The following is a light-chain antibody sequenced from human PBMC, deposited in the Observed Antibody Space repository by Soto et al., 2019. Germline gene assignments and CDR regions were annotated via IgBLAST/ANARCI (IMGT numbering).Light chain of an antibody. Sequence: DIQMTQSPSSLSASVGDRVTITCRASQGISNYLAWYQQKPGTVPKLLISAASTLQTGVPSRFSGGGSGTDFTLTISSLQPEDVATYYCQQSYSTPRTFGQGTKVEIK. J-gene: IGKJ1*01. CDR3: QQSYSTPRT. V-gene: IGKV1-27*01. CDR2: AAS. CDR1: QGISNY.